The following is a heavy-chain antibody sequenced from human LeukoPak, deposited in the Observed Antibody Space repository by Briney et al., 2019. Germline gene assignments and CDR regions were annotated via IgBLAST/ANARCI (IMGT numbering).Heavy chain of an antibody. CDR2: IIPIFGTA. V-gene: IGHV1-69*06. CDR3: TSNEVAASGLFDP. D-gene: IGHD2-15*01. J-gene: IGHJ5*02. CDR1: GGTFSSYA. Sequence: ASVKVSCKASGGTFSSYAISWVRQAPGQGLGWMGGIIPIFGTANYAQKFQGRVTITVDKSTSTAYMELSSLRSEDTAVYYCTSNEVAASGLFDPWGQGTLVTVSS.